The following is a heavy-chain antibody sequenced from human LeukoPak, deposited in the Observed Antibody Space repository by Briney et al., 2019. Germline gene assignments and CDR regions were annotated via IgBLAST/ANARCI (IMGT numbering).Heavy chain of an antibody. J-gene: IGHJ4*02. CDR3: ARGTYYYGSGSSNLLDY. V-gene: IGHV4-34*01. CDR1: GWSFSGYY. CDR2: INYSGGT. Sequence: SETLSLTFAVYGWSFSGYYWSWIRQPPGKGLEWIGEINYSGGTNYNPSLKSRVTISVDTPKNQISLQLSSVSAADTAVYYCARGTYYYGSGSSNLLDYWGQGTLVTVSS. D-gene: IGHD3-10*01.